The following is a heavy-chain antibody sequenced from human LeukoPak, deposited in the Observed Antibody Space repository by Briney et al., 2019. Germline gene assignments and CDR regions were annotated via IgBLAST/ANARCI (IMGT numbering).Heavy chain of an antibody. V-gene: IGHV3-66*02. D-gene: IGHD3-3*01. CDR3: ARDLRLTTIFGVVSN. Sequence: GGSLILSCAASGFTVSSNYMSGVRQAPGKGLEWVSVIYSGGSTYYADSVKGRFTISRDNSKNTLYLQMNSLRPEDTAVYYCARDLRLTTIFGVVSNWGQGTLVTVSS. CDR1: GFTVSSNY. J-gene: IGHJ4*02. CDR2: IYSGGST.